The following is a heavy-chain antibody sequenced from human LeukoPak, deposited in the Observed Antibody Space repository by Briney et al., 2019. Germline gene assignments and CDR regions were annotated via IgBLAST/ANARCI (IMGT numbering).Heavy chain of an antibody. CDR2: TYSGGST. Sequence: GGSLRLSCAASGFTVSSDYMSWVRQAPGKRLEWVSVTYSGGSTYYADSVKGRFSISRDNSKNTLYLQMHSLRAEDTAVYYCAKDLSPKYSSSIVPGIPDYWGQGTLVTVSS. CDR1: GFTVSSDY. D-gene: IGHD6-6*01. J-gene: IGHJ4*02. V-gene: IGHV3-66*01. CDR3: AKDLSPKYSSSIVPGIPDY.